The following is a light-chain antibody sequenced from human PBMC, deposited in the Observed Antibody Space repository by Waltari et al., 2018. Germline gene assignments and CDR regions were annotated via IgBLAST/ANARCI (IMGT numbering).Light chain of an antibody. CDR3: QQGNSNPPWT. CDR1: QGISSY. CDR2: YAN. J-gene: IGKJ1*01. V-gene: IGKV1-39*01. Sequence: DIQMSQSPSSLSASVGDRVTITCRASQGISSYLNWYQQKPGKAPKLLINYANSLASGVPSRCSGSRSGTEFTLTISSLQPEDFATYYCQQGNSNPPWTFGQGTKVESK.